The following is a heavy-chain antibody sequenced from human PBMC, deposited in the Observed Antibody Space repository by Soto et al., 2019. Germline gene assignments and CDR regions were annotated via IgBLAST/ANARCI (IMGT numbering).Heavy chain of an antibody. Sequence: ASVKVSCKASGYSFTIYAIQWVPQAPGQRLEWMGWINVGNGDTKCSQKFPGRVTITRDTSASTVYMQLSSLTSEDTAVYYCARDDSGFSGSHYIDYFNYWGQGALVTVSS. J-gene: IGHJ4*02. CDR3: ARDDSGFSGSHYIDYFNY. V-gene: IGHV1-3*01. CDR1: GYSFTIYA. CDR2: INVGNGDT. D-gene: IGHD1-26*01.